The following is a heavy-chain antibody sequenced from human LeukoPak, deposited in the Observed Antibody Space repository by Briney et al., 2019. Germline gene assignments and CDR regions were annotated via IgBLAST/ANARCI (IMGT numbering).Heavy chain of an antibody. CDR1: GFTVSSYW. CDR3: AGEIRYQRDY. D-gene: IGHD2-2*01. V-gene: IGHV3-74*01. J-gene: IGHJ4*02. Sequence: GGTLRRYGAGSGFTVSSYWLHWVRQAPGMGLVGVSRINSDGSSTTYADSVKGRLTISRANAKNTLYLQMNSLRAEDTAVYYCAGEIRYQRDYWGQGTLVTVSS. CDR2: INSDGSST.